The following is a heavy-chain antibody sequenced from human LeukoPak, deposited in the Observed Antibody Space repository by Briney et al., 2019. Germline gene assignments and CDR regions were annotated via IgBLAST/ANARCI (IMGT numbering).Heavy chain of an antibody. Sequence: GGSLRLSCAASGFTFSSYEMNWVRQAPGKGLEWVSYISSSGSTIYYADSVKGRFTISRDNAKISLYLQMNSLRAEDTAVYYCARDLDYGDYVLDYWGQGTLVTVSS. CDR2: ISSSGSTI. CDR3: ARDLDYGDYVLDY. J-gene: IGHJ4*02. V-gene: IGHV3-48*03. CDR1: GFTFSSYE. D-gene: IGHD4-17*01.